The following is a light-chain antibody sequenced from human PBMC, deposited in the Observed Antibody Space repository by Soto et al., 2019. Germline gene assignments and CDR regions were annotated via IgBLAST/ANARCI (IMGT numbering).Light chain of an antibody. CDR2: SAS. V-gene: IGKV1-9*01. CDR1: QALSNY. J-gene: IGKJ4*01. CDR3: QQLSRYPLT. Sequence: LSASVGDTGTITCRASQALSNYLAWDQQKPGKAPDLLIYSASTLQSGVPSRFSGSGSESEFSLTIRALQPEDFATYYCQQLSRYPLTFRGGTKVDIK.